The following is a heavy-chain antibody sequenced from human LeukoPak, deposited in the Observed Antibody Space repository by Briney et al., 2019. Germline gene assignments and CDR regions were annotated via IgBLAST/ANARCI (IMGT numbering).Heavy chain of an antibody. CDR1: GYTFSSYG. J-gene: IGHJ4*02. Sequence: GGSLRLSCAASGYTFSSYGMHWVRQAPGKGLEWVAVISYDGSNKYYADSVKGRFTISRVNSKNTLYLQMNSLRAEDTAVYYCAKDLLRLSFDYWGQGTLVTVSS. CDR3: AKDLLRLSFDY. V-gene: IGHV3-30*18. D-gene: IGHD2/OR15-2a*01. CDR2: ISYDGSNK.